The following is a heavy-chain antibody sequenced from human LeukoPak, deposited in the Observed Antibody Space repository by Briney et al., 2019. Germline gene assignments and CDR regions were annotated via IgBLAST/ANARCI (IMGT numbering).Heavy chain of an antibody. V-gene: IGHV3-23*01. D-gene: IGHD2-2*01. Sequence: GGSLRLSCAASGFTFSSYAMRWVRQAPGKGRGWVSAISGSGGSTYYADSVKGRFTISRDNSKNTLYLQMNSLRAEDTAVYYCAKGKVVVPAAPIDYWGQGTLVTVSS. J-gene: IGHJ4*02. CDR3: AKGKVVVPAAPIDY. CDR2: ISGSGGST. CDR1: GFTFSSYA.